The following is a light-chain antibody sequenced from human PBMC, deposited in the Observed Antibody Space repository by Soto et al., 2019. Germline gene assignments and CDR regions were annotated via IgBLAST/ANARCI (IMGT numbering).Light chain of an antibody. V-gene: IGLV2-8*01. Sequence: QSALTQPPSASGSPGQSVTISCTGTSNDVGGYNYVSWYQQHPGKAPKLIISEVTKRPSGVPDRFYGSKSGNTASLTVSGLQAEDEADYYCTSYARSNNFVVFGGGTKLTVL. J-gene: IGLJ2*01. CDR1: SNDVGGYNY. CDR3: TSYARSNNFVV. CDR2: EVT.